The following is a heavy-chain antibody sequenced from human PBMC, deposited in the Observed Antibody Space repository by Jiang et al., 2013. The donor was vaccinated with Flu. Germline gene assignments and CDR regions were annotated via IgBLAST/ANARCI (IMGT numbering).Heavy chain of an antibody. Sequence: QLVESGGGVVQPGRSLRLSCAASGFTFSSYAMHWVRQAPGKGLEWVAVISYDGSNKYYADPVKGRFTISRDNSKNTLYLQMNSLRAEDTAVYYCARSDYVGYWGQGTLVTVSS. V-gene: IGHV3-30-3*01. J-gene: IGHJ4*02. CDR2: ISYDGSNK. D-gene: IGHD4-17*01. CDR1: GFTFSSYA. CDR3: ARSDYVGY.